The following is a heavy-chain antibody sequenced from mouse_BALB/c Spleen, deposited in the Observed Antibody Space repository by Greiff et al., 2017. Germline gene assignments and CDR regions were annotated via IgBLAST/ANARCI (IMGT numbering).Heavy chain of an antibody. V-gene: IGHV6-6*02. J-gene: IGHJ1*01. CDR3: TKEKLTDWYFDV. CDR2: IRLKSNNYAT. Sequence: EVQLQESGGGLVQPGGSMKLSCVASGFTFSNYWMNWVRPSPEKGLEWVAEIRLKSNNYATHYAESVKGRFTISRDDSKSSVYMQMNNLRAEDTGDDYCTKEKLTDWYFDVWGAGTTVTVSS. CDR1: GFTFSNYW. D-gene: IGHD4-1*01.